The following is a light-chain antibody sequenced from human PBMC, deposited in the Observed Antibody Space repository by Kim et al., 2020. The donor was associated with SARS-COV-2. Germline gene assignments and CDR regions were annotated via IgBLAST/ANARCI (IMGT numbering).Light chain of an antibody. CDR1: QSVSSNY. CDR2: DAS. Sequence: EIVLTQSPGTLSLSPGERATLSCWASQSVSSNYLAWYQQKPGQAPRLLIYDASNRATGIPDRFSGSGSETDFTLTISRLEPEDFAVYYWQQYGTLGTFGQGTKLEI. J-gene: IGKJ2*02. CDR3: QQYGTLGT. V-gene: IGKV3-20*01.